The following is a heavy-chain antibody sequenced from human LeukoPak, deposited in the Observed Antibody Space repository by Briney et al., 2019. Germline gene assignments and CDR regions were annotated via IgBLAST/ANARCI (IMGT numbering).Heavy chain of an antibody. CDR3: ARDIVATIDARDYYYMDV. CDR1: GYTFTGYY. V-gene: IGHV1-2*06. CDR2: INPNSGGT. J-gene: IGHJ6*03. Sequence: AASVKVSCKASGYTFTGYYMHWVRQAPGQGLEWMGRINPNSGGTNYAQKFQGRVTMTRDTSISTAYMELSRLRSDDTAVYYCARDIVATIDARDYYYMDVWGKGTTVTVSS. D-gene: IGHD5-12*01.